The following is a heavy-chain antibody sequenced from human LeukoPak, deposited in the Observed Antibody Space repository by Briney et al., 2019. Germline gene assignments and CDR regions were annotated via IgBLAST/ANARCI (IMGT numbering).Heavy chain of an antibody. CDR2: IKQDGSEK. Sequence: GGSLRLSRAASGFTFSSYSMNWVRQAPGKGLEWVANIKQDGSEKYYVDSVKGRFTISRDNAKNSLYLQMNSLRAEDTAVYYCARDWYYDFWSGYYHPTIFDYWGQGTLVTVSS. D-gene: IGHD3-3*01. V-gene: IGHV3-7*01. CDR3: ARDWYYDFWSGYYHPTIFDY. CDR1: GFTFSSYS. J-gene: IGHJ4*02.